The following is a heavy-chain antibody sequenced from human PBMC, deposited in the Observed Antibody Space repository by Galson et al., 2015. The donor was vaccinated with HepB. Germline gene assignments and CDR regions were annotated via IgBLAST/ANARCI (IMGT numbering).Heavy chain of an antibody. CDR2: LDWDDDK. D-gene: IGHD2-15*01. V-gene: IGHV2-70*17. Sequence: PALVKPTQTLTLTCTFSGFSLTTTGMCVSWIRQPPGKALEWLARLDWDDDKFYTTSLKTRLTISKDTSKNQVVLRMTNMDPVDDRGVYYCAKDRWIRRAALGGSDYWGQGTLVTVSS. J-gene: IGHJ4*02. CDR1: GFSLTTTGMC. CDR3: AKDRWIRRAALGGSDY.